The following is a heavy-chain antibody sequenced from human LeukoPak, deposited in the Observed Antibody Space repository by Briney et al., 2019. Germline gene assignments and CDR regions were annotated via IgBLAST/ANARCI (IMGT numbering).Heavy chain of an antibody. CDR1: GFTFSSYG. V-gene: IGHV3-64D*06. CDR3: VKDLRGSVAVAGSVDY. D-gene: IGHD6-19*01. J-gene: IGHJ4*02. Sequence: GGSLRLSCAASGFTFSSYGMHWVRQAPGKGLEYVSAISSNGGGTYYADSVKGRFTISRDNSRNTLFLQMSSLRTEDTAVYYCVKDLRGSVAVAGSVDYWGQGTLVTVSS. CDR2: ISSNGGGT.